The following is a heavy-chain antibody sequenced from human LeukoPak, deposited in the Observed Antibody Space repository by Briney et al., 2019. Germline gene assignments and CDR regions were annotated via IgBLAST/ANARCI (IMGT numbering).Heavy chain of an antibody. J-gene: IGHJ4*02. CDR3: ARVGRAFTARSSFFDY. D-gene: IGHD6-6*01. CDR2: INPNSGGT. V-gene: IGHV1-2*02. CDR1: GYTFSGYY. Sequence: ASVTVSCKASGYTFSGYYMHWVRQAPGQGLEWMGWINPNSGGTNYAQKFQGRVTMTRDTSISTAYMELIRLRSADTAVYYCARVGRAFTARSSFFDYWGQGTLVTVPS.